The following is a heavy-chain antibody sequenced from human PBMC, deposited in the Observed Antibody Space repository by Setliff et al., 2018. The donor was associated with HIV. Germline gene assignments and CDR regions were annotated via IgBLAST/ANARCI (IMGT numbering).Heavy chain of an antibody. CDR3: ARDRLGSGSSMDV. CDR1: GFTFSSYG. V-gene: IGHV3-30*02. CDR2: IRYDGDNK. J-gene: IGHJ6*03. D-gene: IGHD3-10*01. Sequence: PGGSLRLSCAASGFTFSSYGMHWVRQAPGKGLEWVAFIRYDGDNKYYADSVKGRFTISRDNSKNTLYLQMNSLRAEDTAVYYCARDRLGSGSSMDVWGKGTTVTVSS.